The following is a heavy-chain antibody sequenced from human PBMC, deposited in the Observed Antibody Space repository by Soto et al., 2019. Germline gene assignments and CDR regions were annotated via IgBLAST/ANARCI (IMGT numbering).Heavy chain of an antibody. J-gene: IGHJ4*02. Sequence: QVQLQESGPGLVKPSETLSLTCTVSGGSISSYYWSWIRQPPGKGLEWIGYIYYSGSTNYNPSLKSRVTISVDTSKNQFSLKLSSVTAADTAVYYCARARGSGSYEFDYWGQGTLVTVSS. V-gene: IGHV4-59*01. CDR2: IYYSGST. CDR3: ARARGSGSYEFDY. CDR1: GGSISSYY. D-gene: IGHD3-10*01.